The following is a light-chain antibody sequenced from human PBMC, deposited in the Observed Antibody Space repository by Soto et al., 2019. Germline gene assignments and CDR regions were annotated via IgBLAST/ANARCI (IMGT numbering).Light chain of an antibody. CDR1: QSITTY. CDR3: QQTYSIPIS. Sequence: DIQMTQSPSSLSASVGDRVTITCRASQSITTYLNRYQQKSGKAPKLLIHAASILQSGVPSRFSGSGSGTDFTLTISSLQLEDFATYYCQQTYSIPISFGQGTRLEIK. J-gene: IGKJ5*01. V-gene: IGKV1-39*01. CDR2: AAS.